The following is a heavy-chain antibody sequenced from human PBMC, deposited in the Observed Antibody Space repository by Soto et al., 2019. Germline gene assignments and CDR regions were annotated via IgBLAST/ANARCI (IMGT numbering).Heavy chain of an antibody. CDR1: GYTFTSYD. V-gene: IGHV1-8*01. Sequence: QVQLVQSGAEVKKPGASVKVSCKASGYTFTSYDINWVRQATGQGLEWMGWMNPNSGNTGYAQKFQGRVTMTRNTSISTAYIELSSLRSEDTAVYYCARVTGWDDGDEGTPRWFDPWGQGTLVTVSS. CDR2: MNPNSGNT. CDR3: ARVTGWDDGDEGTPRWFDP. D-gene: IGHD4-17*01. J-gene: IGHJ5*02.